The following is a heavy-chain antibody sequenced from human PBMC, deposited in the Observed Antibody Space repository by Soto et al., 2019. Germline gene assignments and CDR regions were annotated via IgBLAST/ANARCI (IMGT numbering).Heavy chain of an antibody. CDR2: ISSSSSYT. CDR1: GFTFSDYY. V-gene: IGHV3-11*06. CDR3: ARDRYYASSGSNGGDAFDI. D-gene: IGHD3-22*01. Sequence: QVQLVESGGGLVKPGGSLRLSCAASGFTFSDYYMSWIRQAPGKGLEGVSYISSSSSYTNYADSVKGRFTISRDNAKNSLYLQMNSLRAEDTAVYYCARDRYYASSGSNGGDAFDIWGQGTMVTVSS. J-gene: IGHJ3*02.